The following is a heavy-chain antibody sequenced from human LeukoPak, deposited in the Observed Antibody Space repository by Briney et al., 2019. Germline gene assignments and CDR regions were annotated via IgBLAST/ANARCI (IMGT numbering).Heavy chain of an antibody. CDR2: IKQDGSEK. CDR3: ARYRMVVPFDY. Sequence: GGSLRLSCAASGFTFSSYWMSWVRQAPGKGLEWVANIKQDGSEKYYVDSVKGRFTISRDNAKDSLYLQMNSLRAEDTAVYYCARYRMVVPFDYWGQGTLVTVSP. J-gene: IGHJ4*02. CDR1: GFTFSSYW. D-gene: IGHD2-15*01. V-gene: IGHV3-7*01.